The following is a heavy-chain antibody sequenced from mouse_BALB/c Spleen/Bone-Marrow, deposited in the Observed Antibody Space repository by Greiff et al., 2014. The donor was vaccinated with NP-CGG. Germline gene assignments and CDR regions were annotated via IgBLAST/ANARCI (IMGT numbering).Heavy chain of an antibody. V-gene: IGHV14-3*02. CDR2: IDPENGNI. CDR3: TRRGFDF. Sequence: VQLQQSGAELVKPGASVKLSCTASGFNIKDTYIHWVKRRPEQGLEWIGRIDPENGNIKYDPKFQVKATTTADTSSNTAYLQLSSLTSEDTAVYYCTRRGFDFWGQGTTLTVSS. J-gene: IGHJ2*01. CDR1: GFNIKDTY.